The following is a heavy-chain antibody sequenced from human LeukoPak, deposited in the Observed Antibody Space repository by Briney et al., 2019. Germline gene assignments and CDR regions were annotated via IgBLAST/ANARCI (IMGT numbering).Heavy chain of an antibody. CDR3: ARHYSGGPQYFDY. CDR1: GGSISSSY. Sequence: PSETLSLTCTASGGSISSSYWTWIRQPPGKGLEWIGGIYYSGSTNYNPSLKSRVTISVDTSNNQFSLHLSSVTAADTAVYYCARHYSGGPQYFDYWGQGTLVTVSS. V-gene: IGHV4-59*12. D-gene: IGHD6-19*01. J-gene: IGHJ4*02. CDR2: IYYSGST.